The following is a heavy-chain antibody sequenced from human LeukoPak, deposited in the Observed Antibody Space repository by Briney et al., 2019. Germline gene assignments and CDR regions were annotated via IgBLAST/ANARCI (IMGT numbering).Heavy chain of an antibody. Sequence: QPGGSLRLSCAASGFTFSSYSMNWVRQAPGKGLEWVSSISSSSSYIYYADSVKGRFTISRDNAKNSLYLQMNSLRAEDTAVYYCARDYVDTAMVEDKYYYYYYMDVWGKGTTVTVSS. J-gene: IGHJ6*03. D-gene: IGHD5-18*01. CDR3: ARDYVDTAMVEDKYYYYYYMDV. CDR1: GFTFSSYS. CDR2: ISSSSSYI. V-gene: IGHV3-21*01.